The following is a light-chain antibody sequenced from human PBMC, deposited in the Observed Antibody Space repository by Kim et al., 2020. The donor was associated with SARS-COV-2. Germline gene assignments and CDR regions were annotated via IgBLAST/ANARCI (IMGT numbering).Light chain of an antibody. CDR1: QSISIW. V-gene: IGKV1-5*01. CDR2: DAS. CDR3: QEYKSNSWT. Sequence: GDRVTITCRASQSISIWLAWYQQKPGKAPNLLIYDASSLESGVPSRFSGSGSGTEFTLTISSLQPDDFASYYCQEYKSNSWTFGQGTKVDIK. J-gene: IGKJ1*01.